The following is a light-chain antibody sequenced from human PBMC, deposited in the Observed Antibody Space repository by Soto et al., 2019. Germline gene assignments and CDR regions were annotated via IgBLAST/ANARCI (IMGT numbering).Light chain of an antibody. CDR2: GAS. J-gene: IGKJ5*01. CDR3: QQYHNWPIT. CDR1: QSVSSN. V-gene: IGKV3-15*01. Sequence: ILLIQSPGTRPLSTGERATLSCRASQSVSSNLAWYQQKPGQAPRLLIYGASTRATGIPARFSGSGPGTEFTLTISSLQSEDFAVYYCQQYHNWPITFGQGTRLEI.